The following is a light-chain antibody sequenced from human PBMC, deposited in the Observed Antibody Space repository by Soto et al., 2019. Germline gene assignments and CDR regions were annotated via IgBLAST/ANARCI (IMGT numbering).Light chain of an antibody. CDR3: SSYSGTNYHYV. CDR2: EVS. Sequence: ALTQPPSASGSFGQSVTISCTGTSSDFGGYNYVSWYQQHPGKAPKLMIYEVSGRPSGVPDRFSGSKSGNTASLTVSGLQADDEADYYCSSYSGTNYHYVFGTGTKVTVL. CDR1: SSDFGGYNY. V-gene: IGLV2-8*01. J-gene: IGLJ1*01.